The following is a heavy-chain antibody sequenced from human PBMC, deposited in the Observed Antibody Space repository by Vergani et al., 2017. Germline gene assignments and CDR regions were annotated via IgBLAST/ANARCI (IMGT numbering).Heavy chain of an antibody. J-gene: IGHJ6*03. CDR3: ARAYDFWSGFSFGYYYYYMDV. V-gene: IGHV4-61*10. D-gene: IGHD3-3*01. Sequence: QVQLQESGPGLVKPSETLSLTCTVSGGSVSSGSYYWSWIRQPAGKGLEWIGYIYYSGSTNYNPSLKSRITISVEPSKNPFSLKLRSVPGADTAVYYCARAYDFWSGFSFGYYYYYMDVWGKGTTVTVSS. CDR1: GGSVSSGSYY. CDR2: IYYSGST.